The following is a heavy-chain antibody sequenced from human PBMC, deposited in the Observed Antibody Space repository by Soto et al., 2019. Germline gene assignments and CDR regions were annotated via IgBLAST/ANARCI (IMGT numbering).Heavy chain of an antibody. D-gene: IGHD3-16*01. CDR1: GGSISSYY. CDR3: ARDLGEGFPY. CDR2: IYYSGST. V-gene: IGHV4-59*12. Sequence: PSETLSLTCTVSGGSISSYYWSWIRQPPGKGLEWIGYIYYSGSTNYNPSLKSRVTISVDRSKNQFSLKLSSVTAADTAVYYCARDLGEGFPYWGQGTLVTVSS. J-gene: IGHJ4*02.